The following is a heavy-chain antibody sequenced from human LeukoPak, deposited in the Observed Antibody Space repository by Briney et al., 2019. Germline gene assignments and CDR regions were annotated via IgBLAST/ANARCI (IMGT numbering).Heavy chain of an antibody. Sequence: ASVKVSCKASGYTFTSYGISWVRQAPGQGLEWLGWISAYNGNTNYAQKLQGRVTMTTDTSTSTAYMELRSLRSDDTAVYYCARRSRIAARPYYYYNMDVWGKGTTVTVSS. CDR2: ISAYNGNT. V-gene: IGHV1-18*01. J-gene: IGHJ6*03. CDR3: ARRSRIAARPYYYYNMDV. D-gene: IGHD6-6*01. CDR1: GYTFTSYG.